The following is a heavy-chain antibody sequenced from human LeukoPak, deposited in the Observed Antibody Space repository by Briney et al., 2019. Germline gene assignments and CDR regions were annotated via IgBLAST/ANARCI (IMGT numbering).Heavy chain of an antibody. CDR2: IYYSGST. J-gene: IGHJ6*02. D-gene: IGHD3-10*01. Sequence: SETLSLTCTVSGGSISSSSYYWGWIRQPPGKGLEWIGSIYYSGSTYYNPSLKSRVTISVDTSKNQFSLKLSSVTAADTAVYYCARGLGITMVRGVKYYYYYGMDVWGQGTTVAVSS. V-gene: IGHV4-39*07. CDR3: ARGLGITMVRGVKYYYYYGMDV. CDR1: GGSISSSSYY.